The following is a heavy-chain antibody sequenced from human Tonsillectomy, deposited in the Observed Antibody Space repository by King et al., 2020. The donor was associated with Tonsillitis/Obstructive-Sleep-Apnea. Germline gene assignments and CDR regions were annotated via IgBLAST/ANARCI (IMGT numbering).Heavy chain of an antibody. Sequence: HVQLVQSGAEVKKPGSSVKVSCKASGGAFSNSAISWVRQAPGQGLEWLGGIIPIFGTTNNAQNFQGRVTFTADESKSTAYMELRSLRSEDTAIYYCARGYIVATIPPGNYFDYWGQGTLVTVSS. CDR1: GGAFSNSA. D-gene: IGHD5-12*01. CDR2: IIPIFGTT. CDR3: ARGYIVATIPPGNYFDY. V-gene: IGHV1-69*01. J-gene: IGHJ4*02.